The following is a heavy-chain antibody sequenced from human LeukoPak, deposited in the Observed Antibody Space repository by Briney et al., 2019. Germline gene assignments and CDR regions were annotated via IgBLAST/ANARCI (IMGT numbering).Heavy chain of an antibody. CDR3: TRDSYSGYDRSLGY. V-gene: IGHV1-46*03. J-gene: IGHJ4*02. CDR2: INPSGGST. D-gene: IGHD5-12*01. CDR1: GYTFTIYY. Sequence: ASVKVSCKASGYTFTIYYIHWVRQAPGQGLEWMGIINPSGGSTSYAQEFQGRVTMTRDTSTSTVYMELSSLRSEDTAMYYCTRDSYSGYDRSLGYWGQGTLVTVSS.